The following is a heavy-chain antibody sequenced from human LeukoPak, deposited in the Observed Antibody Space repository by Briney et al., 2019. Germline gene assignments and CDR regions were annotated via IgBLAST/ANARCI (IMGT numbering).Heavy chain of an antibody. V-gene: IGHV3-11*04. D-gene: IGHD4-17*01. J-gene: IGHJ4*02. Sequence: PGGSLRLSCAASRFTFRDHFMSWVRQPPGKGLEYVSCISSSGSDTYYSDSVKGRFTVSRDNAKNSLFLQMNSLRAEDTAVYYCATAPTEDGDGSSPGYWGQGTLVTVSS. CDR2: ISSSGSDT. CDR3: ATAPTEDGDGSSPGY. CDR1: RFTFRDHF.